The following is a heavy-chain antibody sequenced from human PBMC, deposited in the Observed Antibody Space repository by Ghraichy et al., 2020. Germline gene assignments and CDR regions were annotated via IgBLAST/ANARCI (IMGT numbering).Heavy chain of an antibody. D-gene: IGHD6-13*01. CDR2: FYYTGST. V-gene: IGHV4-59*01. CDR1: GGSFTSYY. Sequence: SETLSLTCTVSGGSFTSYYWSWIRQPPGKGLEWVGYFYYTGSTNSNPSLKSRVTTALDTSKNQFSLKLTSVTAADTAVYYCARGYSSSWYSGPLNYWGQGILVTVSS. CDR3: ARGYSSSWYSGPLNY. J-gene: IGHJ4*02.